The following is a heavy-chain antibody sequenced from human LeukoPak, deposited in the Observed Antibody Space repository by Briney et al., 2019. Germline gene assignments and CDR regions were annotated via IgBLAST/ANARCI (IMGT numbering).Heavy chain of an antibody. V-gene: IGHV4-39*01. CDR3: ARSLVGAPRFTAFDI. D-gene: IGHD1-26*01. J-gene: IGHJ3*02. Sequence: PSETLSLTCTVSGGSISSSSYYWGWIRQPPGKGLEWIGSIYYSGSTYYNPSLKSRVTISVDTSKNQFSLKLSSVTAADTAVYYCARSLVGAPRFTAFDIWGQGTMVTVSS. CDR1: GGSISSSSYY. CDR2: IYYSGST.